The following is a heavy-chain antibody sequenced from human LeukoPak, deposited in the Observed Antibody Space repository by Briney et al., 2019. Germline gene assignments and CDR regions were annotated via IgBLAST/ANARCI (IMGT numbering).Heavy chain of an antibody. V-gene: IGHV3-53*01. Sequence: QTGGYLRLSCAASGFTVSTNYMSWVRQAPGQGLEWVSVIYSGGNTYYADSVKGRFTISRDSSKNTLCLQMNSLRAEDTAVYYCARESRGHTTGYNDAFDIWGQGTTVTVSS. J-gene: IGHJ3*02. CDR1: GFTVSTNY. CDR3: ARESRGHTTGYNDAFDI. D-gene: IGHD1-1*01. CDR2: IYSGGNT.